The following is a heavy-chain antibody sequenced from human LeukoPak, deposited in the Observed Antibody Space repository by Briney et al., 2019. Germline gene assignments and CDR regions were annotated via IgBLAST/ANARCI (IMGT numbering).Heavy chain of an antibody. Sequence: RGSLRLSCAAPGFTFSSYWMSWVRQAPGRGLEWVAKIKVVGTEKDYLDSVKGRFTISRDNAKNSLYLQMDSLRAEDTAMYYCARDSRGGFDCWGQGTLVSVAS. CDR1: GFTFSSYW. J-gene: IGHJ4*02. CDR3: ARDSRGGFDC. CDR2: IKVVGTEK. V-gene: IGHV3-7*01. D-gene: IGHD3-10*01.